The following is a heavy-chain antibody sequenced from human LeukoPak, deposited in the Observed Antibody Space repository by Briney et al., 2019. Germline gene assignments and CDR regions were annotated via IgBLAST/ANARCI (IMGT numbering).Heavy chain of an antibody. CDR2: FDPENGET. V-gene: IGHV1-24*01. J-gene: IGHJ4*02. CDR1: GYTPTELS. CDR3: ATATDYFDY. Sequence: ASVKVSCTVSGYTPTELSVHWVRQAPGKGLEWMGGFDPENGETIYAQSSQGRLTMTEDTSTDTAYMELSSLRSEDTAVYYCATATDYFDYWGQGTLVTVSS.